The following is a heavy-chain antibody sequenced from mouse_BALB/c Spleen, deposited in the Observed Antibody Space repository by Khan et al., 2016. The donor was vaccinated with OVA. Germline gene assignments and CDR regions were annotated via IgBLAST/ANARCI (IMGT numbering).Heavy chain of an antibody. CDR1: GYTFTSYT. CDR2: INPSSGYT. Sequence: QVQLQQSGAELARPGASVKMSCKASGYTFTSYTMHWVKQRPGQGLEWIGYINPSSGYTNYNQKFKDKATLTADKSSSTAYMQLSSLTSEDSAVYYCAREGAYYSSDGWFGYWGQGTLVTVSA. D-gene: IGHD2-12*01. CDR3: AREGAYYSSDGWFGY. J-gene: IGHJ3*01. V-gene: IGHV1-4*01.